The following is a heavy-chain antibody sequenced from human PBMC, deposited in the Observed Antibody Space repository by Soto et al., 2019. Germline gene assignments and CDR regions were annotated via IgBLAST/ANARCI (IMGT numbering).Heavy chain of an antibody. J-gene: IGHJ4*02. CDR2: IYYSGST. CDR1: GGSGSSTSYY. Sequence: SETLSLTCTVYGGSGSSTSYYWGWIRQPQGKGLEWLGSIYYSGSTYYNPSLKSRVTISVDTSKNQFSLKLSSVTAADTAVYYCARHARRNVGGGVVLPPTFSDYWGQGTLVTVSS. V-gene: IGHV4-39*01. D-gene: IGHD2-21*01. CDR3: ARHARRNVGGGVVLPPTFSDY.